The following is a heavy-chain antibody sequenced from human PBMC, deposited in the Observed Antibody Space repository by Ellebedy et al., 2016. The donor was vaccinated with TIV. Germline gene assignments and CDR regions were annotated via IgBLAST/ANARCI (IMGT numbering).Heavy chain of an antibody. Sequence: GESLKISCAASEFTFRSYWMSWVRQAPGKGLEWVANIYQDGSEKYYVDSVKGRFTISRDNAKNSLYLQMNSLRVEDTAVYYCARRGSYGDYAVQIDNWFDRWGQGTLVTVYS. J-gene: IGHJ5*02. V-gene: IGHV3-7*01. D-gene: IGHD4-17*01. CDR2: IYQDGSEK. CDR1: EFTFRSYW. CDR3: ARRGSYGDYAVQIDNWFDR.